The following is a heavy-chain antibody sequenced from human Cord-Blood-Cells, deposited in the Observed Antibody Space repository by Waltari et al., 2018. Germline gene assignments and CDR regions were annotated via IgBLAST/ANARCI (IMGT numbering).Heavy chain of an antibody. Sequence: QVQLQESGPGLVTPSQTLSLTCTVSGGSISSGGYYWSVIRQHPGKGLEWIGYIYYSGSTYYNPSLKSRVTISVDTSKNQFSLKLSSVTAADTAVYYCAGLIRGFLKLGRDVWGQGTTVTVSS. J-gene: IGHJ6*02. CDR2: IYYSGST. D-gene: IGHD7-27*01. V-gene: IGHV4-31*03. CDR1: GGSISSGGYY. CDR3: AGLIRGFLKLGRDV.